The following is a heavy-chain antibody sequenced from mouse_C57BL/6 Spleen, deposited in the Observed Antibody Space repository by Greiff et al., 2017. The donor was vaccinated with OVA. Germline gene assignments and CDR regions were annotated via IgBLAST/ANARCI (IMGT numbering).Heavy chain of an antibody. CDR1: GYTFTSYW. CDR2: IHPNSGST. V-gene: IGHV1-64*01. Sequence: QVQLQQPGAELVKPGASVKLSCKASGYTFTSYWMHWVKQRPGQGLEWIGMIHPNSGSTNYNEKFKSKATLTVDKPSSTAYMQLSSLTSEDSAVYYCARNYYGSSYDWYFDVWGTGTTVTVSS. J-gene: IGHJ1*03. D-gene: IGHD1-1*01. CDR3: ARNYYGSSYDWYFDV.